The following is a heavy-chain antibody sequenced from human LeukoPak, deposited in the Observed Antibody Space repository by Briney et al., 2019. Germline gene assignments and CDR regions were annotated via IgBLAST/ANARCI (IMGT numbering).Heavy chain of an antibody. CDR2: IYPGDSDT. D-gene: IGHD6-13*01. CDR3: ARGEYSSSWYPDAFDI. Sequence: GEFLKISCKGSGYSFTSYWIGWVRQMPGKGLEWMGIIYPGDSDTRYSPSFQGQVTISADKSISTAYLQWSSLKASDTAMYYCARGEYSSSWYPDAFDIWGQGTMVTVSS. CDR1: GYSFTSYW. J-gene: IGHJ3*02. V-gene: IGHV5-51*01.